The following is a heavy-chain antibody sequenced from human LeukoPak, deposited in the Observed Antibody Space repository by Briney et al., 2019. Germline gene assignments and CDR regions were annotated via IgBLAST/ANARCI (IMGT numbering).Heavy chain of an antibody. D-gene: IGHD2-15*01. CDR1: GFIFSSYS. CDR2: ISTSSSII. J-gene: IGHJ4*02. V-gene: IGHV3-48*01. Sequence: GGSLRLSCAASGFIFSSYSMNWVRQAPGKGLEWVAYISTSSSIIYYSDSAKGRFTISRDNAKNSLYLQMNSPRVEDTAVYYCASGYCSGGSCFDYWGQGTLVTVSS. CDR3: ASGYCSGGSCFDY.